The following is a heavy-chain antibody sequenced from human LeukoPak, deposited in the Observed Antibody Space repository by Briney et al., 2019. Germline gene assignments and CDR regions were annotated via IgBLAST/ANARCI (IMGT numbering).Heavy chain of an antibody. CDR1: GFTFSSYG. J-gene: IGHJ4*02. V-gene: IGHV3-33*01. D-gene: IGHD6-13*01. Sequence: QPGRSLRLSCAASGFTFSSYGMHWVRQAPGKGLEWVAVIWYDGSNKYYADSVEGRFTISRDNAKNSLYLQMNSLRDEDTAVYYCARVGVMSSSSDWGQGTLVTVSS. CDR2: IWYDGSNK. CDR3: ARVGVMSSSSD.